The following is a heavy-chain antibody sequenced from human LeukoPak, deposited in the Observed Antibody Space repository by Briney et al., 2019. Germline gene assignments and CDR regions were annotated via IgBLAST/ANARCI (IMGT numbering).Heavy chain of an antibody. CDR2: ISSTSTYI. V-gene: IGHV3-21*01. CDR3: ARVVSAMDV. CDR1: GFTFSAYS. J-gene: IGHJ6*02. Sequence: GGSLRLSCAASGFTFSAYSMNWVRQAPGKGLEWVSSISSTSTYIYYADSMKGRLTISRDNAKNSLYLQMNSLRAEDTAVYYCARVVSAMDVWGQGTTVTVSS. D-gene: IGHD6-25*01.